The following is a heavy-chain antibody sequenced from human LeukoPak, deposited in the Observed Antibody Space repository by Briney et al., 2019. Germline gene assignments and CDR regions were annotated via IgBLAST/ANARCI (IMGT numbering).Heavy chain of an antibody. V-gene: IGHV1-2*02. CDR3: ARLGIITAAGSNDY. CDR1: GYTFTGYY. J-gene: IGHJ4*02. CDR2: INPNSGGT. Sequence: ASVKVSCKASGYTFTGYYMHWVRQAPGQGLEWMGWINPNSGGTNYAQKFQGRVTMTRDTSISTAYMELSRLRSDDTAVYYCARLGIITAAGSNDYWGQGTLVTVSS. D-gene: IGHD6-13*01.